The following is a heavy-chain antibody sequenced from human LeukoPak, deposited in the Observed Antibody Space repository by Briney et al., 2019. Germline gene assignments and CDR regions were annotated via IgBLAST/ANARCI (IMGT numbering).Heavy chain of an antibody. V-gene: IGHV5-51*01. J-gene: IGHJ4*02. D-gene: IGHD6-13*01. CDR1: GYSFTSYW. CDR2: IYPGDSDT. Sequence: GESLKISCKGSGYSFTSYWIGWVRPMPGKGLEWMGIIYPGDSDTRYSPSFQGQVTISADKSISTAYLQWSSLKASDTAMYYCARGGVIAAAGTACNYWGQGTLVTVSS. CDR3: ARGGVIAAAGTACNY.